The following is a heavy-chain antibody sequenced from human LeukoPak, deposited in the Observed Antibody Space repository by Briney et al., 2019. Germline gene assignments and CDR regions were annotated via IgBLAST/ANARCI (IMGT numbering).Heavy chain of an antibody. CDR2: INAGNGIT. V-gene: IGHV1-3*01. Sequence: ASVKVSCKASGYTFTTYAIHWVRQAPGQRLEWMGWINAGNGITKYSQKFQARVTITRDTSASTAYMELSSLRSEDTAVYYCARDPIGSRWPYYFDYWGQGTLVTVSS. CDR3: ARDPIGSRWPYYFDY. D-gene: IGHD6-13*01. J-gene: IGHJ4*02. CDR1: GYTFTTYA.